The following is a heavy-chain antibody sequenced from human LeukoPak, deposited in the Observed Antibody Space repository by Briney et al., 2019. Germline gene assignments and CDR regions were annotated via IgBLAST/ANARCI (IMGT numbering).Heavy chain of an antibody. Sequence: GGSLRLSCAASGFTFSSYAMSWVRQAPGKGLEWVSAISGSGGSTYYADSVKGRFTISRDNSKNTLYLQMNSLRAEDTAVYYCAKDPRYCTNGVCYVDFGDFDYWGQGTLVTVSS. CDR2: ISGSGGST. D-gene: IGHD2-8*01. V-gene: IGHV3-23*01. CDR1: GFTFSSYA. CDR3: AKDPRYCTNGVCYVDFGDFDY. J-gene: IGHJ4*02.